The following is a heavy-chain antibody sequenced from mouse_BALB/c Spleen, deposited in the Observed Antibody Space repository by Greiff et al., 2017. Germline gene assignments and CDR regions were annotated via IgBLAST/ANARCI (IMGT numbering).Heavy chain of an antibody. V-gene: IGHV5-4*02. J-gene: IGHJ2*01. CDR2: ISDGGSYT. CDR1: GFTFSDYY. CDR3: ARDGNFDD. D-gene: IGHD1-1*02. Sequence: EVKVEESGGGLVKPGGSLKLSCAASGFTFSDYYMYWVRQTPEKRLEWVATISDGGSYTYYPDSVKGRFTISRDNAKNNLYLQMSSLKSEDTAMYYCARDGNFDDWGQGTTLTVSS.